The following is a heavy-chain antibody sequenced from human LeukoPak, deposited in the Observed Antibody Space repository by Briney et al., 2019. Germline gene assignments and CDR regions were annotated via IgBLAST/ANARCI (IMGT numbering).Heavy chain of an antibody. V-gene: IGHV3-66*01. J-gene: IGHJ4*02. CDR3: TYGDYPLTY. Sequence: GGSLRLSCTASGLSVSGNYWHWVRQAPGKALEWVSIIYGDGKTLYTKFVKGRFTFSRDKSKNTFYLQMNSLRAEDTAVYFCTYGDYPLTYWGQGTLVTVSS. D-gene: IGHD4-17*01. CDR2: IYGDGKT. CDR1: GLSVSGNY.